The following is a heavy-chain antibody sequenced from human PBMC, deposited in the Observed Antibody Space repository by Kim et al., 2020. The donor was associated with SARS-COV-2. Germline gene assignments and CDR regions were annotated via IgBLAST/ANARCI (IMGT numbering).Heavy chain of an antibody. CDR2: IYYSGST. CDR3: ARARSSYYFDY. J-gene: IGHJ4*02. CDR1: GGSISSYY. V-gene: IGHV4-59*01. Sequence: SETLSLTCTVSGGSISSYYWSWIRQPPGKGLEWIGYIYYSGSTNYNPSLKSRVTISVDTSKNQFSLKLSSVTAADTAVYYCARARSSYYFDYWGQGTLVT. D-gene: IGHD6-6*01.